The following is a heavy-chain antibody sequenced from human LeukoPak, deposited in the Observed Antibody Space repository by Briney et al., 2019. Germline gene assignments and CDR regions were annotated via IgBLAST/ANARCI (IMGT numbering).Heavy chain of an antibody. CDR1: GYTFTSYA. D-gene: IGHD3-3*01. CDR2: IIPIFGTA. Sequence: SVKVSCKASGYTFTSYAISWVRQAPGQGLEWMGGIIPIFGTANYAQKFQGRVTITADESTSTAYMELSSLRSEDTAVYYCARASTYYDFWSGYHCYYYGMDVWGQGTTVTVSS. J-gene: IGHJ6*02. CDR3: ARASTYYDFWSGYHCYYYGMDV. V-gene: IGHV1-69*13.